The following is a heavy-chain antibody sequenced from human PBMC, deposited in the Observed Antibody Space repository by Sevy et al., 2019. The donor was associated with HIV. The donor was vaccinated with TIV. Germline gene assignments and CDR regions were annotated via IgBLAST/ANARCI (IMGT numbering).Heavy chain of an antibody. V-gene: IGHV3-48*01. Sequence: GGSLRLSCAASGFTFSSFIMSWVRQAPGKGLEWISYIRRRSSTIYYADSVMGRFTISRDEAENSLSLQMNSLRAEDTAVYYCARITVTTHFDYWGQGTLVTVSS. CDR2: IRRRSSTI. J-gene: IGHJ4*02. D-gene: IGHD4-17*01. CDR3: ARITVTTHFDY. CDR1: GFTFSSFI.